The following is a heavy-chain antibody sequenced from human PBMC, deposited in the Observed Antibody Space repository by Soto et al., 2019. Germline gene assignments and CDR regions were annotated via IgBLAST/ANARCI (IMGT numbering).Heavy chain of an antibody. CDR2: INHSGST. CDR3: ARGGQHQLIPTLISHKIDY. Sequence: QVKLQQWGAGLLKPSETLSLTCAVYGGYFSGYYWRWIRQPPGKGLEWIGEINHSGSTNYNTSIKSRVTISVDMSKSHYRLKLSAVPAANTAVYYGARGGQHQLIPTLISHKIDYWCQETLVTVSS. CDR1: GGYFSGYY. J-gene: IGHJ4*02. V-gene: IGHV4-34*01. D-gene: IGHD6-13*01.